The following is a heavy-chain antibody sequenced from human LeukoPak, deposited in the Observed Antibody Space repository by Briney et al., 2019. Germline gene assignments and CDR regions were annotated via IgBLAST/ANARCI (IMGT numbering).Heavy chain of an antibody. CDR1: GGSISSYY. J-gene: IGHJ5*02. CDR2: IYYSGST. D-gene: IGHD2-15*01. CDR3: AGCSGGSCYDWFDP. V-gene: IGHV4-59*01. Sequence: PSETLSLTCTVSGGSISSYYWSWIRQPPGKGLGWIGYIYYSGSTNYNPSLKSRVTISVDTSKNQFSLELSSVTAAGTAVYYCAGCSGGSCYDWFDPWGQGTLVTVSS.